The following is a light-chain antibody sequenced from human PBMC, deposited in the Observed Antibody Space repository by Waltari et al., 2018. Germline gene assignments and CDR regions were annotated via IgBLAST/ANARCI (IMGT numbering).Light chain of an antibody. J-gene: IGLJ3*02. CDR2: RSD. CDR1: SSNIGTNY. V-gene: IGLV1-47*01. CDR3: AAWDDSLSGWV. Sequence: QSVLTQPPSASGTPGQRVTISCSGSSSNIGTNYIYWYQQLPATAPKLRIYRSDQRPSGGPDRFSGSKSGTSASLAISGRRSEDEADYYCAAWDDSLSGWVFGGGTKLTVL.